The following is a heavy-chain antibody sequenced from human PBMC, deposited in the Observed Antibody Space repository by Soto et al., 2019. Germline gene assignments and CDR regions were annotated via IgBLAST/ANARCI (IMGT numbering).Heavy chain of an antibody. Sequence: ASVKVSCKASGYTFTSYYMHWVRQAPGQGLEWMGIINPSGGSTSYAQKFQGRVTMTRDTSTSTVYMELSSLRSEDTAVYYCARACHNWNDEGCVDYYFDYWGQGTLVTVSS. V-gene: IGHV1-46*03. D-gene: IGHD1-1*01. CDR2: INPSGGST. CDR3: ARACHNWNDEGCVDYYFDY. J-gene: IGHJ4*02. CDR1: GYTFTSYY.